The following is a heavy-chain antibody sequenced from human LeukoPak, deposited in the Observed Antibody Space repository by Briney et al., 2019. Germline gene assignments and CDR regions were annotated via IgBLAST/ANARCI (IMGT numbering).Heavy chain of an antibody. CDR2: TMNDGSNK. Sequence: PGRSLRLSCAASGFTFSIYGIHWVRQAPGKGLEGGAVTMNDGSNKYYADSVKGRFTISRDNSKNSAHIPMNSLRAEDTAVYYCARQTWDYWGQGTLVTVSS. CDR1: GFTFSIYG. J-gene: IGHJ4*02. V-gene: IGHV3-33*01. CDR3: ARQTWDY.